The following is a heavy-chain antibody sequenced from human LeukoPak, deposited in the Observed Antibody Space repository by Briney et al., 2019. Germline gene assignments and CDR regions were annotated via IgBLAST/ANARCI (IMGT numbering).Heavy chain of an antibody. D-gene: IGHD3-22*01. J-gene: IGHJ5*02. V-gene: IGHV4-34*01. Sequence: SETLSLTCAVYGGSFSGYYWSWIRQPPGKGLEWIGEINHSGSTNYNPSLKSRVTISVDTSKNQFFLKMSSVTAADTAVYHCARQDSSVYYNWFDPWGQGTLVTVDS. CDR3: ARQDSSVYYNWFDP. CDR1: GGSFSGYY. CDR2: INHSGST.